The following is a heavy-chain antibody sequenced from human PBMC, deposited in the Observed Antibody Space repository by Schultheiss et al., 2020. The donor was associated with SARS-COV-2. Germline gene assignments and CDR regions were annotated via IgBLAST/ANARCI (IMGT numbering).Heavy chain of an antibody. Sequence: GGSLRLSCAASGFTFSDYYMSWIRQAPGKGLEWVSSISSSSSYIYYADSVKGRFTISRDNAKNTLYLQMNSLRAEDTAVYYCAREMVRGERYYYYGMDVWGQGTTVTVSS. CDR3: AREMVRGERYYYYGMDV. D-gene: IGHD3-10*01. CDR2: ISSSSSYI. J-gene: IGHJ6*02. CDR1: GFTFSDYY. V-gene: IGHV3-11*06.